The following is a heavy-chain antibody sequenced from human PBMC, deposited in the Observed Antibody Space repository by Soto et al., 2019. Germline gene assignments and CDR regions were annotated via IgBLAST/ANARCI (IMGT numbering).Heavy chain of an antibody. Sequence: GGSLRLSCAASGFTFSDHYMDWVRQAPGKGLEWVGRSRNKANSYIQENAASVKGRVTISRDVAKNSLYLQINSLKSWDTAVYYCTRVRDASCWFHFDYWGQGTLVTVSS. CDR3: TRVRDASCWFHFDY. CDR1: GFTFSDHY. CDR2: SRNKANSYIQ. D-gene: IGHD6-19*01. J-gene: IGHJ4*02. V-gene: IGHV3-72*01.